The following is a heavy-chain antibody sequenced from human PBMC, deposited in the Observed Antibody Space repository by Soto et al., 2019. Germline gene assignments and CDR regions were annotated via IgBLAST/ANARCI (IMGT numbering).Heavy chain of an antibody. Sequence: QITLKESGPTLVKPTQTLTLTCTFSGFSLSTSGVGVGWIRQPPGKALEWLALIYWDDDKRYSPSLKSRLTXXXXXXXXXXXXXXXXXDXVXTATXYCAHSFYADPSYWGQGTLVTVSS. V-gene: IGHV2-5*02. CDR2: IYWDDDK. D-gene: IGHD2-2*01. CDR3: AHSFYADPSY. CDR1: GFSLSTSGVG. J-gene: IGHJ4*02.